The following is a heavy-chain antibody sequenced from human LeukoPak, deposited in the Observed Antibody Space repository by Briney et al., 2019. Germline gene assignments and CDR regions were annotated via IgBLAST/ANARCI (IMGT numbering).Heavy chain of an antibody. CDR3: ASSGSYRFDY. CDR2: IYDSGST. J-gene: IGHJ4*02. Sequence: SETLSLTCTVSGGSIRSSYYYWGWIRQPPGKGLEWIGSIYDSGSTYYNPSLKSRVTISVDTSKNQFSLKLNSVTAADTAVYYCASSGSYRFDYWGQGTLVTVSS. V-gene: IGHV4-39*01. CDR1: GGSIRSSYYY. D-gene: IGHD1-26*01.